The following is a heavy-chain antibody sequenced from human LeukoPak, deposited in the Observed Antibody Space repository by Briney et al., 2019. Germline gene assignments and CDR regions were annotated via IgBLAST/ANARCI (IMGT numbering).Heavy chain of an antibody. J-gene: IGHJ5*02. D-gene: IGHD3-22*01. Sequence: SVKVSCKASGGTFSSYAISWVRQAPGQGLEWMGGIIPIFGTANYAQKFQGRVTITTDESTCTAYMELSSLRSEDTAVYYCASPNYYDSSGYQSPWGQGTLVTVSS. V-gene: IGHV1-69*05. CDR3: ASPNYYDSSGYQSP. CDR1: GGTFSSYA. CDR2: IIPIFGTA.